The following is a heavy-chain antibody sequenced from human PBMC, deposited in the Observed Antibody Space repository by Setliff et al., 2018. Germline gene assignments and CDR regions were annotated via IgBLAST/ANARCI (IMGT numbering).Heavy chain of an antibody. V-gene: IGHV4-34*01. Sequence: TLSLTCSLHRVTFSGYYWAWIRQVPGKGLEWIGEITYDGETNYNPSLKSRVTISRDTSNLQFFLTLNSVTVADTAVYYCVREIRAWWNFSYMDVWGKGAPVTVSS. CDR2: ITYDGET. D-gene: IGHD2-8*02. CDR1: RVTFSGYY. J-gene: IGHJ6*03. CDR3: VREIRAWWNFSYMDV.